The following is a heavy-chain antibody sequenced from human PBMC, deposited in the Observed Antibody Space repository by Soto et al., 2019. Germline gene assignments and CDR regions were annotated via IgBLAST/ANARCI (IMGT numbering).Heavy chain of an antibody. D-gene: IGHD3-22*01. J-gene: IGHJ4*02. Sequence: GGSLRLSCAASGFTFSSYGMHWVRQAPGKGLEWVAVISYDGSNKYYADSVKGRFTISRDNSKNTLYLQMNSLRAEDTAVYYCAKEDYDSSGYYDYWGQGTLVTVSS. CDR3: AKEDYDSSGYYDY. V-gene: IGHV3-30*18. CDR1: GFTFSSYG. CDR2: ISYDGSNK.